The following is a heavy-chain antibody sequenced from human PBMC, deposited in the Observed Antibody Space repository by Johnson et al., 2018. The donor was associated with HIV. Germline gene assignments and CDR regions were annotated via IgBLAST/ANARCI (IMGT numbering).Heavy chain of an antibody. CDR3: TVAGNGGAFDI. J-gene: IGHJ3*02. Sequence: VQLVESGGGVVRPGGSLRLSCAASGFTFDDYGMTWVRQAPGKGLEWVSGINWNGGTTTYADSVKGRFTISRDNAKNSLYLQMNSLRAGDTAVYYCTVAGNGGAFDIWGQGTLVTVSS. V-gene: IGHV3-20*04. D-gene: IGHD6-19*01. CDR2: INWNGGTT. CDR1: GFTFDDYG.